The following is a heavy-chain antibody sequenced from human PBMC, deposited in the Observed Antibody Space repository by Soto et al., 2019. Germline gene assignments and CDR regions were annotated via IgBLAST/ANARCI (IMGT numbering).Heavy chain of an antibody. Sequence: ASVKVSCKAFGYTFTDYYLHWVRQAPGQGLEWMGWINPNSGGTNYAQKFKGWVTMTRDTSISTAYMELSRLRSDDTAVYYCARDGVVLVNYFFDYWGQGTLVTVSS. V-gene: IGHV1-2*04. CDR1: GYTFTDYY. J-gene: IGHJ4*02. CDR3: ARDGVVLVNYFFDY. D-gene: IGHD3-3*01. CDR2: INPNSGGT.